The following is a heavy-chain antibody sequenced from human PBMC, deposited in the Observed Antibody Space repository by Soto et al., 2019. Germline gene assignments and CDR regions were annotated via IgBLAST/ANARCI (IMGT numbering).Heavy chain of an antibody. CDR3: ARDGLPYYYDSSGQSYFDY. D-gene: IGHD3-22*01. Sequence: GXLXLSCAVSRFIFXGYYMSWIRQAPGKGLEWVSYISSSSSYTNYADSVKGRFTISRDNAKNSLYLQMNSLRAEDTAVYYCARDGLPYYYDSSGQSYFDYWGQGTLGTVS. J-gene: IGHJ4*02. CDR1: RFIFXGYY. V-gene: IGHV3-11*06. CDR2: ISSSSSYT.